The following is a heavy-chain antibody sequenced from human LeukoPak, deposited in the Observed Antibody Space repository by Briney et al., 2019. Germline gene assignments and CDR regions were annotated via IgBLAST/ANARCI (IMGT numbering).Heavy chain of an antibody. CDR2: IDWDDDK. D-gene: IGHD6-19*01. V-gene: IGHV2-70*01. CDR3: ARQYGWVDY. CDR1: GVLHTTSAMC. Sequence: SGATLVNPTQTLTLTCTFSGVLHTTSAMCVSWIRQPPVKALEWLALIDWDDDKYYSTSLKTRLTISKDTSKNQVVLTMTDMDPVDTATYYCARQYGWVDYWGQGTLVTVSS. J-gene: IGHJ4*02.